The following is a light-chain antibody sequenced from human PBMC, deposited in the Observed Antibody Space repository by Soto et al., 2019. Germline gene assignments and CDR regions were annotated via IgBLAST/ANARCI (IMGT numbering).Light chain of an antibody. CDR3: SSYTATNSLV. CDR2: EVT. J-gene: IGLJ1*01. Sequence: QSALTQPPSASGSPGQSVSISCTGSSSDVGVYNYVSWYQQHPGKAPKLMIYEVTKRPSGVPDRFSGSKSGNTASLTISGLQAEDEADYYCSSYTATNSLVFGTGTKVIV. V-gene: IGLV2-8*01. CDR1: SSDVGVYNY.